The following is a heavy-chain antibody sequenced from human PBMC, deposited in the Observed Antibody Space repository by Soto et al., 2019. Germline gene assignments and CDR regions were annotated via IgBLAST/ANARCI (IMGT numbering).Heavy chain of an antibody. Sequence: GSLRLSCAASGFTFSNAWINWVRQAPGKGLEWVGRIKSKTDGGTTDYAAPVKGRFTISRDDSKNTLYLQMNSLKTEDTAVYYCTTALRFLEWLFGPHDAFDIWGQGTMVTVS. D-gene: IGHD3-3*01. J-gene: IGHJ3*02. V-gene: IGHV3-15*07. CDR3: TTALRFLEWLFGPHDAFDI. CDR1: GFTFSNAW. CDR2: IKSKTDGGTT.